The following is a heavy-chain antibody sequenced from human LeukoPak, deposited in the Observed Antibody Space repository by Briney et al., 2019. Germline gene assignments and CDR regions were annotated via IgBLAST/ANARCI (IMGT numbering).Heavy chain of an antibody. CDR1: GFTFSSYW. CDR3: ARDSRWLQLRRSNYFDY. V-gene: IGHV3-7*01. Sequence: QTGGSLRLSCAASGFTFSSYWMSWVRQAPGKGLQWVANIKQDGSEKYYVDSVKGRFTISRDNAKNSLYLQMNSLRAEDTAVYYCARDSRWLQLRRSNYFDYWGQGTLVTVSS. CDR2: IKQDGSEK. D-gene: IGHD5-24*01. J-gene: IGHJ4*02.